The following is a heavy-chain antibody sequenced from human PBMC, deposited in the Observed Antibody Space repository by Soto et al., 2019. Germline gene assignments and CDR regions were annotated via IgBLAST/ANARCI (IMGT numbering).Heavy chain of an antibody. CDR3: ARSSPTYYCASGTTHGAVDI. D-gene: IGHD3-10*01. CDR2: IYFSGDTS. CDR1: GGSFSSSYY. V-gene: IGHV4-39*01. J-gene: IGHJ3*02. Sequence: PSETLSLTCTVSGGSFSSSYYWTWIRQPPGKGLEWIGSIYFSGDTSYYNPSLKSRVTISVDTSKNQFSLRLSSVTAADTAVYYCARSSPTYYCASGTTHGAVDIWGPGTMVTVSS.